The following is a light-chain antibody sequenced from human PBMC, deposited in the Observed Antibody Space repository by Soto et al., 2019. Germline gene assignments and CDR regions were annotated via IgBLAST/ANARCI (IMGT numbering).Light chain of an antibody. J-gene: IGLJ1*01. V-gene: IGLV2-8*01. CDR2: EVS. Sequence: QSVLTQPPSASGSPGQSVTISCTGTSSDVGGYNYVSWYQQHPGKAPKLMIYEVSKRPSGVPDRFSGSKSGNTASLTVSGLQAEDEADYYCSSYAGSILYVFVTGTKVTVL. CDR3: SSYAGSILYV. CDR1: SSDVGGYNY.